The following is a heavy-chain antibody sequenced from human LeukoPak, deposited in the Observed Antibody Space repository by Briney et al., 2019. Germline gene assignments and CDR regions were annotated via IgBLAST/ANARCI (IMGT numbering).Heavy chain of an antibody. Sequence: PGGSLRLSCAAFGFTFSSYWMSWVRQAPGKGLEWVANIKQDGSEKYYVDSVKGRFTISRDNAKNSLYLQMNSLRAEDTAVYYCARDFDYYDSSGYYDYWGQGTLVTVSS. V-gene: IGHV3-7*01. J-gene: IGHJ4*02. CDR3: ARDFDYYDSSGYYDY. CDR2: IKQDGSEK. D-gene: IGHD3-22*01. CDR1: GFTFSSYW.